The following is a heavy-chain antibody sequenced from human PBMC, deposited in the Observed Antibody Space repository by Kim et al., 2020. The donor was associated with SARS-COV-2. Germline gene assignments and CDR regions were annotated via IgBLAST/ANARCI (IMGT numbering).Heavy chain of an antibody. Sequence: GGSLRLSCAASGFTFSDHCMHWVRQAPGKVPVWVSRINSDRSVIEYAASVTGLFTISRDTAKIPLDLQINSLIPADPAVSFFAIVSVISLFDSWCQG. V-gene: IGHV3-74*01. CDR2: INSDRSVI. CDR1: GFTFSDHC. J-gene: IGHJ4*02. CDR3: AIVSVISLFDS. D-gene: IGHD2-15*01.